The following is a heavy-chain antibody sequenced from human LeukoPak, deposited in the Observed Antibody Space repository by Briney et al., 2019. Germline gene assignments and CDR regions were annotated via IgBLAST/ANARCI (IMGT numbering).Heavy chain of an antibody. CDR2: IKQDGSAK. V-gene: IGHV3-7*01. CDR3: ARDRNAGPWYSDV. D-gene: IGHD2-8*01. CDR1: GSTLATTG. J-gene: IGHJ2*01. Sequence: PGGSRRSSCAPPGSTLATTGLSWVRQPPGRGWSWGANIKQDGSAKNYGDSVKGRFTISRDNAKNSLYLQMNSLRVEDTAVYYCARDRNAGPWYSDVWGRGTLVSVSP.